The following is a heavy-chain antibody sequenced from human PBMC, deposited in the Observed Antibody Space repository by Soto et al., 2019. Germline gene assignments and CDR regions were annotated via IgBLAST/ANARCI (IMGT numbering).Heavy chain of an antibody. D-gene: IGHD3-22*01. CDR1: GGSISSSSYY. CDR3: AVTMIVVSRCWFDP. J-gene: IGHJ5*02. Sequence: SETLSLTCTVSGGSISSSSYYWGWIRQPPGKGLEWIGSIYYSGSTYYNPSLKSRVTISVDTSKNQFSLKLSSVTAADTAVYYCAVTMIVVSRCWFDPWGHGTLVPVSS. V-gene: IGHV4-39*01. CDR2: IYYSGST.